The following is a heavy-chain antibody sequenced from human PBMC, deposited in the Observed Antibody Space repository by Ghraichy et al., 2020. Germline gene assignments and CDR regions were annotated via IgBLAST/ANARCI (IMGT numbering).Heavy chain of an antibody. D-gene: IGHD2-2*01. Sequence: SETLSLTCTVSGGSISSGGYYWSWIRQHPGKGLEWIGYIYYSGSTYYNPSLKSRVTISVDTSKNQFSLKLSSVTAADTAVYYCARGVVVPAAPHYYYYGMDVWGQGTTVTVSS. CDR2: IYYSGST. CDR1: GGSISSGGYY. CDR3: ARGVVVPAAPHYYYYGMDV. V-gene: IGHV4-31*03. J-gene: IGHJ6*02.